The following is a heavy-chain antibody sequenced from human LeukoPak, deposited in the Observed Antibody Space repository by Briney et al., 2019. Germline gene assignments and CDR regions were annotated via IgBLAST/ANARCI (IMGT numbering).Heavy chain of an antibody. CDR1: GFTFSSYW. J-gene: IGHJ3*02. D-gene: IGHD6-19*01. Sequence: QTGGSLRLSCAASGFTFSSYWMNWVRQAPGKGLEWVANIKQDGSEKYYVDSVKGRFTISRDNAKNSLYLQMNSLRVEDTAVYYCARDPYFIAVAGTRAFDIWGQGTMVTVSS. V-gene: IGHV3-7*01. CDR3: ARDPYFIAVAGTRAFDI. CDR2: IKQDGSEK.